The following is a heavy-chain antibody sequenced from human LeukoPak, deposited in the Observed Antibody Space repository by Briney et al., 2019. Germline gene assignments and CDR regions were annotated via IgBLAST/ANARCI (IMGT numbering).Heavy chain of an antibody. CDR1: GGSISSYY. D-gene: IGHD4-17*01. CDR3: ARERAVTTYYYFDY. CDR2: IYYSGST. Sequence: SETLSLTCTVSGGSISSYYWSWIRQPPGKGLEWIGYIYYSGSTNYNPSLKSRVTISVDTSKNQFSLKLSSVTAADTAVYYCARERAVTTYYYFDYWGRGTLVTVSS. J-gene: IGHJ4*02. V-gene: IGHV4-59*01.